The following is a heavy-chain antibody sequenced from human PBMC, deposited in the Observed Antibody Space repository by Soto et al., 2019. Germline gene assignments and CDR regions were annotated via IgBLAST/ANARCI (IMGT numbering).Heavy chain of an antibody. CDR3: TTYPPVAGNFYFDY. D-gene: IGHD6-19*01. Sequence: EVQLVESGGGLVKPGGSLRLSCAASGFTFSNAWMNWVRQAPGKGLEWVGRIKSKTDGGTTDYAAPVKGRFTISRDDSKNTLYLQMNSLKTEDTAVYYCTTYPPVAGNFYFDYWGQGTLVTVSS. CDR1: GFTFSNAW. V-gene: IGHV3-15*07. J-gene: IGHJ4*02. CDR2: IKSKTDGGTT.